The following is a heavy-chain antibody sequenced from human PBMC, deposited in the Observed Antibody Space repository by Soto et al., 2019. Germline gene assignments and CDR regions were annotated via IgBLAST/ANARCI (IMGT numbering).Heavy chain of an antibody. Sequence: ASVKVSCKASGYTFTSYDINWVRQATGQGLEWMGWMNPNSGNTGYAQKFQGRVTMTRNTSISTACMELSSLRSEDTAVYYCASFQVKYAYYYYGMDVWGQGTTVTVSS. CDR2: MNPNSGNT. CDR1: GYTFTSYD. D-gene: IGHD2-2*01. CDR3: ASFQVKYAYYYYGMDV. V-gene: IGHV1-8*01. J-gene: IGHJ6*02.